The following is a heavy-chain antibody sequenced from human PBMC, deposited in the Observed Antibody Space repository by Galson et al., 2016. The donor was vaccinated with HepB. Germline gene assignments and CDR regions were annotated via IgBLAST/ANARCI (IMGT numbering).Heavy chain of an antibody. CDR3: TREGSAAAGILKGQDYYGMDV. Sequence: DSVKGRFTISRDNAKNTLYLQMNSLRAADTAVYYCTREGSAAAGILKGQDYYGMDVWGQGTTVTVSS. J-gene: IGHJ6*02. D-gene: IGHD6-13*01. V-gene: IGHV3-30*07.